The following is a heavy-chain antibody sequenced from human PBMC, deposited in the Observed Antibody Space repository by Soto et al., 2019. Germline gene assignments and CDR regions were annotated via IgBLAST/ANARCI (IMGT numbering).Heavy chain of an antibody. CDR1: GFTFSSYA. V-gene: IGHV3-23*01. Sequence: GGSLRLSCAASGFTFSSYAMSWVRQAPGKGLEWVSAISGSGGSTYYADSVKGRFTISRDNSKNTLYLQMNSLRAEDTAVYYCAKVDSSGYYKSAEYFQHWGQGTLVTVSS. CDR3: AKVDSSGYYKSAEYFQH. CDR2: ISGSGGST. J-gene: IGHJ1*01. D-gene: IGHD3-22*01.